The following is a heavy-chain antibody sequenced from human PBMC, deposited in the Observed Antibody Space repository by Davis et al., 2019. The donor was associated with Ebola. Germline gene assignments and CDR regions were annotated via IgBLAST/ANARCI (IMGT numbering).Heavy chain of an antibody. Sequence: GSLRLSCTVSGGSISSSNHYWGWIRQSPGKGLEWIGNIFYTGNTFYNPSLESRVTISIDTSKSYFSLELRSVTASDTAVYYCARVPQSLVGATFDIWGPGTLVTVSS. CDR2: IFYTGNT. CDR1: GGSISSSNHY. J-gene: IGHJ3*02. CDR3: ARVPQSLVGATFDI. D-gene: IGHD1-26*01. V-gene: IGHV4-39*02.